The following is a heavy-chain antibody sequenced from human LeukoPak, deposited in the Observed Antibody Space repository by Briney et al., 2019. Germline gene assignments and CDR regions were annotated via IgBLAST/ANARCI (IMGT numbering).Heavy chain of an antibody. CDR2: IYYSGST. J-gene: IGHJ6*02. CDR1: GGSISSYY. D-gene: IGHD3-10*01. CDR3: ARDAYYYGSGSLGGMDV. Sequence: SETLSLTCTVSGGSISSYYWSWIRQPPGQGLEWIGYIYYSGSTNYNPSLKSRVTISVDTSKNQFSLKLSSVTAADTAVYYCARDAYYYGSGSLGGMDVWGQGTTVTVSS. V-gene: IGHV4-59*01.